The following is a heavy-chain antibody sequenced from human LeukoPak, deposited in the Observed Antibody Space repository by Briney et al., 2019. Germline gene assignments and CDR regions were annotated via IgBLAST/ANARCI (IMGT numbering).Heavy chain of an antibody. CDR1: GYTFTSYA. CDR3: AVMKDIVVVPAAFDY. D-gene: IGHD2-2*01. Sequence: WASVTVSCKASGYTFTSYAMHWVRQAPGQRLEWMGWINAGNGNTKYSQKFQGRVTITRDTSASTAYMELSSLRSEDTAVYYCAVMKDIVVVPAAFDYWGQGTLVTVSS. J-gene: IGHJ4*02. V-gene: IGHV1-3*01. CDR2: INAGNGNT.